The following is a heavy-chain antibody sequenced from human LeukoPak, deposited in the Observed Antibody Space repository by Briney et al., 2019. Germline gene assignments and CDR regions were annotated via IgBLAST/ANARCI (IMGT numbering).Heavy chain of an antibody. CDR1: GGYISSYY. Sequence: PSEKPSFKCPGSGGYISSYYWTWIQQPPGKGLEGSGDIYYSGSTNYNPSLKSRVTISVDTSKSQFSLKLTSVTAADTALYYCARESNYHGSGTGWFDPWGQGTLVTVSS. J-gene: IGHJ5*02. CDR3: ARESNYHGSGTGWFDP. V-gene: IGHV4-59*12. D-gene: IGHD3-10*01. CDR2: IYYSGST.